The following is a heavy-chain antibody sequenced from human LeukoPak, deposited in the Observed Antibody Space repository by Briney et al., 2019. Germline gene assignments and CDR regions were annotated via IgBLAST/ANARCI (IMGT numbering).Heavy chain of an antibody. Sequence: PGGSLRLSCAASGFTFSSYEMNWVRQAPGKGLEWVSYISSSGSTIYYADSVKGRFTISRDNAKNSLYLQMNSLRAEDTAVYYCARVDSSYAFDIWGQGTMVTVSS. CDR2: ISSSGSTI. J-gene: IGHJ3*02. CDR1: GFTFSSYE. V-gene: IGHV3-48*03. D-gene: IGHD3-22*01. CDR3: ARVDSSYAFDI.